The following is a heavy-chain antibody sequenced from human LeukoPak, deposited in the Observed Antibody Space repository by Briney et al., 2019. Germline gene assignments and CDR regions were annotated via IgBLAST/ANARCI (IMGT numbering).Heavy chain of an antibody. CDR3: GKSLRGYYRFDY. J-gene: IGHJ4*02. CDR1: RFTFSNYA. CDR2: ISGSGRSG. D-gene: IGHD3-3*01. V-gene: IGHV3-23*01. Sequence: PGGSLRLSWAASRFTFSNYAMSWVRQAPGKGLEWVAVISGSGRSGYYADSVKDRFTVSRDNSKKTLLLQMNSLSDEDTALYYCGKSLRGYYRFDYWGQGTLVTVSS.